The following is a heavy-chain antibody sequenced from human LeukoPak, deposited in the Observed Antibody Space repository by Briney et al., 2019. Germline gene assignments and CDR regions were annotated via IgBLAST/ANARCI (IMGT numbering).Heavy chain of an antibody. CDR3: AKGRRTGFVDY. Sequence: GSSLGLSCEASGFSFSSHGMHWVRQAPGKGLEWLALMSNDGDNKDYADSVKGRFTVSRDNSKSLLFLQMESLRHDDTGIYYCAKGRRTGFVDYWGQGALVTVSS. V-gene: IGHV3-30*18. CDR2: MSNDGDNK. CDR1: GFSFSSHG. J-gene: IGHJ4*02. D-gene: IGHD1-1*01.